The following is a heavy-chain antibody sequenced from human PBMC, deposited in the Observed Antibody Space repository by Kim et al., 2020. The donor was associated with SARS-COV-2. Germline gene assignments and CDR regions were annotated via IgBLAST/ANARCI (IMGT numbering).Heavy chain of an antibody. Sequence: SETLSLTCTVSGGSISSYYWSWIRQPPGKGLEWIGYIYYSGSTNYNPSLKSRVTISVDTSKNQFSLKLSSVTAADTAVYYCARGNYYYGMDVWGQGTTVTVSS. CDR3: ARGNYYYGMDV. CDR1: GGSISSYY. CDR2: IYYSGST. V-gene: IGHV4-59*01. J-gene: IGHJ6*02.